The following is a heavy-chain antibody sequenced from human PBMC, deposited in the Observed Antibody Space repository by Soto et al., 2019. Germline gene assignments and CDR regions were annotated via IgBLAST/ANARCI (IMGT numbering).Heavy chain of an antibody. CDR2: IYPGDSDT. D-gene: IGHD6-13*01. Sequence: PGESLKISSKGSGYSFTSFCIGWVRQMPGKGLEWMGIIYPGDSDTRYSPSFQGQVTISADKSINTAYLQWSSLKASGTAMYYCARQSAAWSAFDIWGQGTMVTVSS. CDR1: GYSFTSFC. V-gene: IGHV5-51*01. CDR3: ARQSAAWSAFDI. J-gene: IGHJ3*02.